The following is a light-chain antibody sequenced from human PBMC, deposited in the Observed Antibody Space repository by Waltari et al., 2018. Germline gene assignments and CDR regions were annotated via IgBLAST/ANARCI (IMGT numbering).Light chain of an antibody. CDR3: HAAADNNWF. J-gene: IGLJ2*01. CDR2: KDT. Sequence: YDLAQPFSVSVSPGQTATTTCSGNVLAGNYVRWFQQRPGQAPTLILYKDTERPSGIPERFSGSSSGSTVTLTIRGALLEDEADYHCHAAADNNWFFGGGTKLTVL. CDR1: VLAGNY. V-gene: IGLV3-27*01.